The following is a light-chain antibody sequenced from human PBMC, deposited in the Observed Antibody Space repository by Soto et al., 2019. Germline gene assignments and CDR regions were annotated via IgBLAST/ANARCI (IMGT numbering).Light chain of an antibody. Sequence: EIVLTQSPGTLSLSPGERATLSCRASHSVSSSYLAWYQQKPGQAPRLLIYGAFSRATGIPDRFSGSGSGTDFTLTISRLEPEYIAVYYCQQYGSSPPYTFGQGTKLEIK. CDR3: QQYGSSPPYT. V-gene: IGKV3-20*01. CDR1: HSVSSSY. J-gene: IGKJ2*01. CDR2: GAF.